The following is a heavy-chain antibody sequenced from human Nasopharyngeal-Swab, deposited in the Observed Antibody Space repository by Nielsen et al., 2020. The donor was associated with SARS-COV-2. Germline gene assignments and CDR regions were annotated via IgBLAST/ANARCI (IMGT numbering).Heavy chain of an antibody. CDR3: ATEFYGSGSYYSHWFDP. CDR1: GYTFTSYG. Sequence: ASVKVSCKASGYTFTSYGISWVRQAPGQGLEWMGWISAYNGNTNYAQKLQGRVTMTTDTSTSTAYMELRSLRSDDTAVYYCATEFYGSGSYYSHWFDPWGQGTLVTVSS. CDR2: ISAYNGNT. D-gene: IGHD3-10*01. V-gene: IGHV1-18*01. J-gene: IGHJ5*02.